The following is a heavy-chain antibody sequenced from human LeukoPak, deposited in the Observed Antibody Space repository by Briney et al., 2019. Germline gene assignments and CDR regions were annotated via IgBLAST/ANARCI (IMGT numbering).Heavy chain of an antibody. CDR2: ISSSSSYI. CDR1: GFTFSSYS. CDR3: AARQEEGMVRGGYYYYGMDV. D-gene: IGHD3-10*01. J-gene: IGHJ6*02. V-gene: IGHV3-21*01. Sequence: PGGSLRLSCAASGFTFSSYSMNWVRQAPGKGLEWVSSISSSSSYIYYADSVKGRFTISRDNAKNSLYLQMNSLRAEDTAVYYCAARQEEGMVRGGYYYYGMDVWGQGTTVTVSS.